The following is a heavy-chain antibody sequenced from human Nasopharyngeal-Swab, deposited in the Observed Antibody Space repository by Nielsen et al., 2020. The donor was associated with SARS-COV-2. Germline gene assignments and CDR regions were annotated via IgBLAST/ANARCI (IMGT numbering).Heavy chain of an antibody. J-gene: IGHJ4*02. CDR2: INHSGST. Sequence: SETLSLTCAVYGGSFSGYYWSWIRQPPGKGLEWIGEINHSGSTNYNPSLKSRVPISVDTSKNQFSLKLCSVTAADTAVYYCAASRRITIFGVVIIGLPLDYWGQGTLVTVSS. D-gene: IGHD3-3*01. V-gene: IGHV4-34*01. CDR1: GGSFSGYY. CDR3: AASRRITIFGVVIIGLPLDY.